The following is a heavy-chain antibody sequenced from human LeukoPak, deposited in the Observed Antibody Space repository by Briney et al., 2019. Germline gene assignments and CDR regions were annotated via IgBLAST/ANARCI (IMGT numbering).Heavy chain of an antibody. J-gene: IGHJ3*02. CDR2: IYYSGST. Sequence: SETLSLTCTVSGGSISSGGYYWSWIRQHPGKGLEWIGYIYYSGSTYYNPSLKSRVTISVDTSKNQFSLKLSSVTAADTAVYYCARHAAYCGGDCYEGAFDIWGQGTMVTVSS. V-gene: IGHV4-31*03. CDR1: GGSISSGGYY. D-gene: IGHD2-21*02. CDR3: ARHAAYCGGDCYEGAFDI.